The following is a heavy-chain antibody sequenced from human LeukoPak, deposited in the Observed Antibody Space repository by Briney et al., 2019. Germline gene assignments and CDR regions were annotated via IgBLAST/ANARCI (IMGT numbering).Heavy chain of an antibody. Sequence: SETLSLTCSVSGGFNTHYYWSWIRQPPGKGLEWIGYIYYSGSTYYNPSLKSRVTISVDTSKNQFSLKLSSVTAADTAVYYCARDQVSSTWDYFDYWGQGTLVTVSS. V-gene: IGHV4-59*12. CDR3: ARDQVSSTWDYFDY. CDR1: GGFNTHYY. J-gene: IGHJ4*02. CDR2: IYYSGST. D-gene: IGHD6-13*01.